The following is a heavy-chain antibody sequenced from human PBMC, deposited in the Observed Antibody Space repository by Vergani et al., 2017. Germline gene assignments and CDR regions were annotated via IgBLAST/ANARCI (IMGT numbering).Heavy chain of an antibody. CDR1: GFTFDTYT. D-gene: IGHD3-16*01. CDR3: ARIRGGSAPYLQY. J-gene: IGHJ1*01. CDR2: ISSGGGDI. V-gene: IGHV3-21*02. Sequence: EVQLLESGGGLVQPGGSRRLSCAGAGFTFDTYTMAYVRQAPGKGLEWVATISSGGGDIFYADSVKGRFTISRDNAKTTLYLQMNSLRDEDRGVYYCARIRGGSAPYLQYWGQGTLVTVAS.